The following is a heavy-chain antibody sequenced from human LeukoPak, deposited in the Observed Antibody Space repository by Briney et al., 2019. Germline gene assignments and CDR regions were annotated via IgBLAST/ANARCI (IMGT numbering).Heavy chain of an antibody. D-gene: IGHD4-17*01. CDR2: IYYSGST. CDR1: GGSISNYY. CDR3: ARERYGDFLD. V-gene: IGHV4-59*01. J-gene: IGHJ4*02. Sequence: SETLSLTCTVSGGSISNYYWSWIRQPPGMGLEWIGYIYYSGSTSYNPSLKSRVTVSVDTSRNQFSLKLRSVTAADTAVYYCARERYGDFLDWGQGTLVTVSS.